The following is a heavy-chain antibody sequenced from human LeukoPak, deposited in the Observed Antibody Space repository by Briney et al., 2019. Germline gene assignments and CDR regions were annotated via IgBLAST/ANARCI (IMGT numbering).Heavy chain of an antibody. J-gene: IGHJ6*04. Sequence: GGSLRLSCAASGFTFSSYSMNWVRQAPGKGLERVSYISSSGSTIYYADSVKGRFTISRDNAKNSLSLQMNSLRAEDTAVYYCAELGITMIGGVWGKGTTVTISS. D-gene: IGHD3-10*02. CDR2: ISSSGSTI. V-gene: IGHV3-48*04. CDR1: GFTFSSYS. CDR3: AELGITMIGGV.